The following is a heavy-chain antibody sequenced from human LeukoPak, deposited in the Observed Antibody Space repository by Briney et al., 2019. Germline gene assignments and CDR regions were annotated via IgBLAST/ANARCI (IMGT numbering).Heavy chain of an antibody. V-gene: IGHV1-8*01. J-gene: IGHJ6*03. Sequence: GASVKVSCKASGYTFTSYDINWVRQATGQGLEWMGWMNPNSGNTGYAQKFQGRVTMTRNTSISTAYMELSSLRSEDTAVYYCARGNLKRIAARGYYYYMDVWGKGTTVTVSS. CDR1: GYTFTSYD. CDR3: ARGNLKRIAARGYYYYMDV. D-gene: IGHD6-6*01. CDR2: MNPNSGNT.